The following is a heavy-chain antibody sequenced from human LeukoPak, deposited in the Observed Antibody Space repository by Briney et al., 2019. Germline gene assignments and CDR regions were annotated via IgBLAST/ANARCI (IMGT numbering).Heavy chain of an antibody. J-gene: IGHJ6*03. V-gene: IGHV4-38-2*01. CDR3: ARRTSGYSPLGYYYYMDV. Sequence: SETLSLTCAVSGYSISSGYYWGWIRQPPGKGLEWIGSIYHSGGTYYNPSLKSRVTISVDTSKNQFSLKLSSVTAADTAVYYCARRTSGYSPLGYYYYMDVWGKGTTVTVSS. CDR2: IYHSGGT. D-gene: IGHD5-18*01. CDR1: GYSISSGYY.